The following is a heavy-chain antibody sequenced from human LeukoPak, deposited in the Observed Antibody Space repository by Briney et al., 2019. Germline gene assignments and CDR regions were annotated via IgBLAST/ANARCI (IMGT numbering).Heavy chain of an antibody. D-gene: IGHD2-21*02. J-gene: IGHJ2*01. V-gene: IGHV1-46*01. CDR2: INPSGGST. Sequence: ASVKVSCKASGYTFTSYYMHWVRQAPGQGLEWMGIINPSGGSTSYAQKFQGRVTMARDTSTSTVYMELSSLRSEDTAVYYCAREDCGGDCYSFRRYFDLWGRGTLATVSS. CDR1: GYTFTSYY. CDR3: AREDCGGDCYSFRRYFDL.